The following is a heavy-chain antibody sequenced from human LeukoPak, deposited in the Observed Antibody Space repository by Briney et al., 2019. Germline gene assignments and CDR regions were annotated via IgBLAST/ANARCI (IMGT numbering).Heavy chain of an antibody. CDR3: AKDLAPVGATHFDY. CDR1: GFTFSSYW. J-gene: IGHJ4*02. Sequence: GGSLRLSCAASGFTFSSYWMSWVRQAPGKGLEWVSAISGSGGSTYYADSVKGRFTISRDNSKNTLYLQMNSLRAEDTAVYYCAKDLAPVGATHFDYWGQGTLVTVSS. V-gene: IGHV3-23*01. CDR2: ISGSGGST. D-gene: IGHD1-26*01.